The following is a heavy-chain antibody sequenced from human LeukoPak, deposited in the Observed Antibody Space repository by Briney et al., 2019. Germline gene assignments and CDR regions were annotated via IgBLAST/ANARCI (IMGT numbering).Heavy chain of an antibody. CDR2: ISSSSTI. CDR1: GFTFSSYN. Sequence: PGGSLRLSCAASGFTFSSYNMNWVRQAPGKGLEWVSYISSSSTIYYADSVKGRFTISRDNAKNSLYLEMNDLRDEDTALYYCTRDTSNSWVAAFDLWGQGTMVTVAS. V-gene: IGHV3-48*02. CDR3: TRDTSNSWVAAFDL. D-gene: IGHD6-13*01. J-gene: IGHJ3*01.